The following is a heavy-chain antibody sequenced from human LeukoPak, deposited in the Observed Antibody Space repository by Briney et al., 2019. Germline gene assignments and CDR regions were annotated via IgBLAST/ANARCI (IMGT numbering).Heavy chain of an antibody. CDR1: GLTFSNSW. CDR3: ARDLSLYSGSPDDY. CDR2: ITPAGSEA. V-gene: IGHV3-74*01. D-gene: IGHD1-26*01. J-gene: IGHJ4*02. Sequence: GGSLRLSCAASGLTFSNSWMHWVRQAPGKGLVWVSRITPAGSEANYADSVTGRFTISRDNAKNSLYLHMSSLRDEDTAVYYCARDLSLYSGSPDDYWGQGTLVTVSS.